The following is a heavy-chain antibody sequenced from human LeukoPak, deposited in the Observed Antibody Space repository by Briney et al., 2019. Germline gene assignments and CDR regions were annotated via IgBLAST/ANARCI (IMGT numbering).Heavy chain of an antibody. V-gene: IGHV4-39*01. CDR2: IYYSGST. CDR1: GGSISSSSYY. D-gene: IGHD5-24*01. Sequence: SQTLSLTCTVSGGSISSSSYYWGWIRQPPGKGLEWIGSIYYSGSTYYNPSLKSRVTISVDTSKNQFSLKLSSVTAADTAVYYCARLSRAGMATPKGAFDIWGQGTMVTVSS. CDR3: ARLSRAGMATPKGAFDI. J-gene: IGHJ3*02.